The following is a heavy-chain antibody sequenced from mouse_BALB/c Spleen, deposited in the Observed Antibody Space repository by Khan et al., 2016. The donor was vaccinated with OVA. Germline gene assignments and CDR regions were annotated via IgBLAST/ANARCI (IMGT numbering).Heavy chain of an antibody. D-gene: IGHD1-2*01. Sequence: SGPGLVKPSQSLSLTCTVTGYSITSGYGWNWIRQFPGNKLEWMGHISYSGSTNYNPSLKSRISITRDTSKNQFFLQLNSVTTEDTATYYCARTARIKYWGQGTTLTVSS. CDR2: ISYSGST. J-gene: IGHJ2*01. V-gene: IGHV3-2*02. CDR3: ARTARIKY. CDR1: GYSITSGYG.